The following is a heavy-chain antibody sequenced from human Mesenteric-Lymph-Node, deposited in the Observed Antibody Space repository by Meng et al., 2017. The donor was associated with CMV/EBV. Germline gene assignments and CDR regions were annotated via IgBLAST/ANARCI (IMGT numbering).Heavy chain of an antibody. V-gene: IGHV3-23*03. J-gene: IGHJ4*02. D-gene: IGHD6-19*01. CDR2: IYSGGRT. CDR1: GFTLGSHW. Sequence: GGSLRLSCKTSGFTLGSHWMNWVRQAPGKGLEWVSVIYSGGRTYYVDSVKGRFTISRDNSKNTLYLQMNSLRAEDTAVYYCAKEGSGWNFDYWGQGTLVTVSS. CDR3: AKEGSGWNFDY.